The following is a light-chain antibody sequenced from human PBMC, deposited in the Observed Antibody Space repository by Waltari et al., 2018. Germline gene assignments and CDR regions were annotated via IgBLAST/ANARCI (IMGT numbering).Light chain of an antibody. CDR2: TVS. Sequence: GITYLNWFQQSPGQAPRRLMYTVSYRDSGVPDRFRGSRSVTGCTRGLSRGGAEDVAVYYWMQGTPWAYTFGRGTKVEI. V-gene: IGKV2-30*01. J-gene: IGKJ2*01. CDR3: MQGTPWAYT. CDR1: GITY.